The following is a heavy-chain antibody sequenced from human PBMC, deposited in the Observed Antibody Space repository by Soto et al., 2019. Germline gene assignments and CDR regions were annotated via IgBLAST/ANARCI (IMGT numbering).Heavy chain of an antibody. J-gene: IGHJ4*02. V-gene: IGHV3-20*04. CDR2: VNWNGGSI. Sequence: AGGSLRLSCAASGFTFDDYGMSWARQAPGKGLEWVSGVNWNGGSIGYADSVKGRFTISRDNAKNSLYLQMNSLRAEDTAFYYCVRGASLNFDYWGQGTLVTGSS. D-gene: IGHD1-26*01. CDR3: VRGASLNFDY. CDR1: GFTFDDYG.